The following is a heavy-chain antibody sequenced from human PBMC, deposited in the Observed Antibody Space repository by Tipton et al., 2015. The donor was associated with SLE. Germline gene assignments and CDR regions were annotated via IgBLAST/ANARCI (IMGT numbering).Heavy chain of an antibody. CDR1: GGSFSNYY. D-gene: IGHD1-26*01. J-gene: IGHJ4*02. CDR3: AREVGRPGFDY. CDR2: INHSGIT. V-gene: IGHV4-34*01. Sequence: LRLSCAVYGGSFSNYYWSWIRQPPGKGLEWIGEINHSGITNYNPSLKSRVTISVDTSKNQFSLKLSSVTAADTAVYYCAREVGRPGFDYWGQGTLVTVSS.